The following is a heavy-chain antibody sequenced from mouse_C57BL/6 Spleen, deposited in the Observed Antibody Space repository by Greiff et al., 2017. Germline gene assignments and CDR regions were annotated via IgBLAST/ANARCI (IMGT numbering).Heavy chain of an antibody. J-gene: IGHJ2*01. D-gene: IGHD2-3*01. Sequence: QVQLQQPGAELVKPGASVKLSCKASGYTFTSYWMQWVKQRPGQGLEWIGEIDPSDSYTNYNEKFKGKATLTVDTSSSTAYMQLSRLTSEDSAVYYCAKRGLLGYFDYWGQGTTLTVSS. CDR2: IDPSDSYT. CDR3: AKRGLLGYFDY. CDR1: GYTFTSYW. V-gene: IGHV1-50*01.